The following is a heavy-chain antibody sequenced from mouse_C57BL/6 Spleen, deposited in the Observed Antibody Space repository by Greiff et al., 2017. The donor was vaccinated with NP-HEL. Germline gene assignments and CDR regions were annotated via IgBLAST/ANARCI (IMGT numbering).Heavy chain of an antibody. V-gene: IGHV1-78*01. J-gene: IGHJ2*01. CDR3: ARDETYYYGSSDGY. Sequence: QVQLKQSDAELVKPGASVKISCKVSGYTFTDHTIHWMKQRPEQGLEWIGYIYPRDGSTKYNEQFKGKATLTADKSSSTAYMQFNSLTSEDSAVYFGARDETYYYGSSDGYWGQGTTLTVSA. CDR1: GYTFTDHT. CDR2: IYPRDGST. D-gene: IGHD1-1*01.